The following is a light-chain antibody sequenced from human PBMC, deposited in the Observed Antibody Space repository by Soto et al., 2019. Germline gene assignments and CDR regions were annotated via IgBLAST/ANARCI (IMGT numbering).Light chain of an antibody. CDR2: IAP. V-gene: IGKV3-15*01. J-gene: IGKJ1*01. CDR3: QQYNSWPRT. CDR1: QYINSN. Sequence: ELLIYQSPSTVSVSPEERATLFCRASQYINSNLAWYQQKPGQAPRLLMYIAPTRASGTPARFSGGGSGTEFTLTISSLQSEDFAVYYCQQYNSWPRTFGQGTMVDIK.